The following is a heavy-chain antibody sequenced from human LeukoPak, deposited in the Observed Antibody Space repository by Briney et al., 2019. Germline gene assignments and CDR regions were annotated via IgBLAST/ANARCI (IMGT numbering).Heavy chain of an antibody. V-gene: IGHV3-21*01. D-gene: IGHD1-26*01. CDR3: ARAYSESYGLGYYYMDV. CDR1: GFTFSSYS. J-gene: IGHJ6*03. Sequence: GGSLRLSCAASGFTFSSYSMNWVRQAPGKGLEWVSSISSSSSYIYYADPVKGRFTISRDNAKKSLYLQMNSLRAEDTAVYYCARAYSESYGLGYYYMDVWGKGTTVTVSS. CDR2: ISSSSSYI.